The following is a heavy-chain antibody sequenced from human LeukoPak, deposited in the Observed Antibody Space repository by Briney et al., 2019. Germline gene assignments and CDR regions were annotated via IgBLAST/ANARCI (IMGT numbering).Heavy chain of an antibody. CDR3: ARRKFYSTYDPFDY. J-gene: IGHJ4*02. Sequence: GGSLRLSCAASGFTFSSYWMSWVRQAPGKGPEWVANINQGGSDKYYVDSVKGRFTVSRDNAKNSLYLQMNSLRAEDTAVYYCARRKFYSTYDPFDYWGQGTLVTVSS. D-gene: IGHD5-12*01. CDR2: INQGGSDK. CDR1: GFTFSSYW. V-gene: IGHV3-7*01.